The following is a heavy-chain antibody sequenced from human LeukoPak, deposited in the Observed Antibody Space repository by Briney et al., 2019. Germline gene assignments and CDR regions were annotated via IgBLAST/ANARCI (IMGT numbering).Heavy chain of an antibody. Sequence: GGSLRLSCAASGFTFSSYAMSWVRQAPGKGLEWVSAISDSGGNTYYADSVKGRFTISRDNSKNRLYLQMNSLRAEDTAVYYCARDLGEYYFDYWGQGTLVTVSS. CDR3: ARDLGEYYFDY. J-gene: IGHJ4*02. CDR2: ISDSGGNT. V-gene: IGHV3-23*01. D-gene: IGHD3-10*01. CDR1: GFTFSSYA.